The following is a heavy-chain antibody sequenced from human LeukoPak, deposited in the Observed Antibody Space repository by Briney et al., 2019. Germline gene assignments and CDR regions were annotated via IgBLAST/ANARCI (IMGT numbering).Heavy chain of an antibody. CDR1: GYSFTSYW. Sequence: GESLKISCKGSGYSFTSYWIGWVRQMPGKGLEWMGIIYPGDSDTRYSPSFQGQVTISADKSISTAYLQWSSLKASDTAMYYCARHLHDSSGSYPWYFDYWGQGTLVTVSS. CDR3: ARHLHDSSGSYPWYFDY. D-gene: IGHD3-22*01. V-gene: IGHV5-51*01. CDR2: IYPGDSDT. J-gene: IGHJ4*02.